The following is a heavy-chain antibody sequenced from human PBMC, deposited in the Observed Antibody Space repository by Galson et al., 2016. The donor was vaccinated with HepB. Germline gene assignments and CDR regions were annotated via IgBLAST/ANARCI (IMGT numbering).Heavy chain of an antibody. CDR3: ASSGYSSSRYDY. CDR2: IGGSGGNV. V-gene: IGHV3-23*01. Sequence: SLRLSCAASGFTFSNYAMSWVRQAPGKGLEWVSTIGGSGGNVYIGDSVKGRFTISRDNSKNTLWLQMDSLRAEDTAVYYCASSGYSSSRYDYWGQGTLVT. J-gene: IGHJ4*02. CDR1: GFTFSNYA. D-gene: IGHD6-13*01.